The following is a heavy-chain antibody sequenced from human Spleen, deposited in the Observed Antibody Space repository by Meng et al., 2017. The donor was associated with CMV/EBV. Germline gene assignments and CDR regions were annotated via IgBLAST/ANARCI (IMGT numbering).Heavy chain of an antibody. V-gene: IGHV3-9*01. Sequence: LSLTCVVFGFTFDDYAMHWVRQAPGKGLEWVSGISWNSRKLDYADSVKGRFTISRDNAKNSMYLQMNSLRPEDTAIYFCVKDTGVVVPAPHQGFDYWGQGALVTVSS. D-gene: IGHD2-2*01. CDR1: GFTFDDYA. CDR3: VKDTGVVVPAPHQGFDY. J-gene: IGHJ4*02. CDR2: ISWNSRKL.